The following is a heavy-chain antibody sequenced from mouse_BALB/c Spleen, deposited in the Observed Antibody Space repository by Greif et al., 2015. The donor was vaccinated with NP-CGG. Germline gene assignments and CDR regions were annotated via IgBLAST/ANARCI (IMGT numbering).Heavy chain of an antibody. D-gene: IGHD3-1*01. J-gene: IGHJ4*01. CDR2: IDPSDSET. CDR1: GYSFTSYW. V-gene: IGHV1S126*01. CDR3: ATARATWAMDY. Sequence: VQLQQSGPQLVRPGASVKISCKASGYSFTSYWMHWVKQRPGQGLEWIGMIDPSDSETRLNQKFKDKATLTVDKSSSTAYMQLSSPTSEDSAVYYCATARATWAMDYWGQGTSVTVSS.